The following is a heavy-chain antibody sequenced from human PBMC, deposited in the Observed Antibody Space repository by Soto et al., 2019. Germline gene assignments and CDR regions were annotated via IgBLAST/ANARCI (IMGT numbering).Heavy chain of an antibody. CDR3: ATSQKGYNWNYFDH. V-gene: IGHV4-39*01. Sequence: PSETLSLTLAVSGASISGSYYYWAWLCQSPGKGPEWLGSVFYTGFTFYNPSLESRVSVSVDTSKSQFSLKLSAVTAADTAVYYCATSQKGYNWNYFDHWGQGALVTVSS. D-gene: IGHD1-20*01. CDR2: VFYTGFT. J-gene: IGHJ4*02. CDR1: GASISGSYYY.